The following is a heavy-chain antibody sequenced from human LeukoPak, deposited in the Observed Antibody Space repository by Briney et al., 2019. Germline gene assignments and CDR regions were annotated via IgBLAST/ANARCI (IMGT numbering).Heavy chain of an antibody. Sequence: ASVKVSCKASGYTFTDYYMHWVRQAPGQGLEWMGWINPNSGGANYAQKFQGRVTMTRDTSISTACMELIRLRSDDTAVYYCARDLRRTTQDYWGQGTLVTVSS. V-gene: IGHV1-2*02. CDR1: GYTFTDYY. J-gene: IGHJ4*02. CDR2: INPNSGGA. CDR3: ARDLRRTTQDY. D-gene: IGHD3-16*01.